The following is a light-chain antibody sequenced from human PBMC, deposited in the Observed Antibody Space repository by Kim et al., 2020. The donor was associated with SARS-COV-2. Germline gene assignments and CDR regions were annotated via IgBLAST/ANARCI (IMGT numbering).Light chain of an antibody. J-gene: IGKJ1*01. CDR3: QQYNNWPQT. V-gene: IGKV3-15*01. CDR2: GAS. CDR1: QSISTN. Sequence: VSQGESAPLSCRASQSISTNLAWYQQKPGQAPRLLIYGASTRATGIPARFSGSGSGTEFTLSISSLRSEDFAVYYCQQYNNWPQTFGQGTKVEIK.